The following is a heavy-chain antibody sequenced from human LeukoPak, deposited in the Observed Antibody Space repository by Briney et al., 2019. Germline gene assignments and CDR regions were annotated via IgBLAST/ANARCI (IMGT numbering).Heavy chain of an antibody. CDR3: ARHVDTATDYFDY. V-gene: IGHV4-39*01. D-gene: IGHD5-18*01. J-gene: IGHJ4*02. Sequence: SETLSLTCTVSGGSISSSSYYWGWIRQPPGKGLEWIGSIYYSGSSYYNPSLKSRATISVHTSKNQFSLKLSSVTAADTAVYYCARHVDTATDYFDYWGQGTLVTVSS. CDR2: IYYSGSS. CDR1: GGSISSSSYY.